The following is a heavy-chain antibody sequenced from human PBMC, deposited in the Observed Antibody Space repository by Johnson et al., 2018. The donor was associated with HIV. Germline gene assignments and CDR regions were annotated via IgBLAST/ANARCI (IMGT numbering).Heavy chain of an antibody. CDR1: GFTFSSYA. J-gene: IGHJ3*02. Sequence: QVQLVESGGGVVQPGRSLRLSCAASGFTFSSYAMHWVRQAPGKGLEWVAVISYDGSNKYYADSVKGRFTISRDNSKNTLYLQMNSLRAEDTDVYYCARDKRGGGTGSGDDHFSAPDAFDIWGQGTMVTVSS. D-gene: IGHD5-12*01. CDR2: ISYDGSNK. V-gene: IGHV3-30-3*01. CDR3: ARDKRGGGTGSGDDHFSAPDAFDI.